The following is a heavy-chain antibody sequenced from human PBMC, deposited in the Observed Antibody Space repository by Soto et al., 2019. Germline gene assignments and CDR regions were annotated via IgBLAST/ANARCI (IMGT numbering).Heavy chain of an antibody. D-gene: IGHD4-17*01. CDR1: GGTFSSYA. V-gene: IGHV1-69*13. J-gene: IGHJ4*02. CDR2: IIPILGTA. Sequence: ASVKVSCKASGGTFSSYAISWVRQAPGQGLEWMGGIIPILGTADYAQKFQGRVTITADGSTSTAYMELSGLRSEDTAVYYCARAKPCMTTVVTGEGLDYWGQGTLVTVSS. CDR3: ARAKPCMTTVVTGEGLDY.